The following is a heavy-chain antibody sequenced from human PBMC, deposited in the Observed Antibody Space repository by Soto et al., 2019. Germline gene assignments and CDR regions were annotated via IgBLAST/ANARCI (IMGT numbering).Heavy chain of an antibody. Sequence: QVQLVQSGAEVKKPGSSVKVSCKASGGTFSSYAISWVRQAPGQGLEWMGGIIPIFGTANYAQKFQGRVTITADESTXXXXXXXXXXXXXXXAVYYCARVPMTTVLYYGMDVWGQGTTVTVSS. J-gene: IGHJ6*02. CDR3: ARVPMTTVLYYGMDV. CDR2: IIPIFGTA. CDR1: GGTFSSYA. V-gene: IGHV1-69*01. D-gene: IGHD4-4*01.